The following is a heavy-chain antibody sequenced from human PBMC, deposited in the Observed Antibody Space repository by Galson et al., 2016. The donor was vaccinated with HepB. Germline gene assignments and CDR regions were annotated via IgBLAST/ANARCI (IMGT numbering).Heavy chain of an antibody. CDR3: AKRYYSDSSGYLGSSVY. J-gene: IGHJ4*02. V-gene: IGHV3-30*18. D-gene: IGHD3-22*01. CDR2: ISYDGSNK. CDR1: GFTFSSHG. Sequence: SLRLSCAASGFTFSSHGMHWVRQAPGKGLEWVAFISYDGSNKKYADSVKGRFTISRDNSKKTLYLQMNSLRAEDTAVYYCAKRYYSDSSGYLGSSVYWGQGTLVTVSS.